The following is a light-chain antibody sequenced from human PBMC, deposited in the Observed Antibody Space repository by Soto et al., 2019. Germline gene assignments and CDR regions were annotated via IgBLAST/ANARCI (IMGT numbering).Light chain of an antibody. CDR1: SSDVGTYNY. Sequence: QSALTQPPSASGSPGQSVTISCTGTSSDVGTYNYVSWYQQHPGKAPKLMIYEVTKRPSGVPDRFSGSKSGNTASLTVSGLQAEDEAYYYCSSYAGSNHVVFGGGTKVTVL. CDR3: SSYAGSNHVV. CDR2: EVT. V-gene: IGLV2-8*01. J-gene: IGLJ2*01.